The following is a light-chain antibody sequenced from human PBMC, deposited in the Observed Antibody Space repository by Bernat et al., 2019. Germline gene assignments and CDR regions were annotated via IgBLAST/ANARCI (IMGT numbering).Light chain of an antibody. CDR1: QTVIISN. V-gene: IGKV3-20*01. CDR3: QHFAGTVWT. J-gene: IGKJ1*01. Sequence: EIVLTQSPGTLSLSPGQRATLSCRASQTVIISNLAWYQQKPGQAPRLLLYGPSIRATGIPDRFSGSGSGTEFTLTISRLEPEDFAVYYCQHFAGTVWTFGQGTKVEFK. CDR2: GPS.